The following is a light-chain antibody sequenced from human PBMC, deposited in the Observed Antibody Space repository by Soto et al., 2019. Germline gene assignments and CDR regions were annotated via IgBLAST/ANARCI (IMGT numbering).Light chain of an antibody. J-gene: IGKJ2*01. CDR1: QSISSN. Sequence: MTQSPATLSVSPGERVTFSCRASQSISSNLAWYQQKPGQAPRLLIYGASTRATHIPDRFSGSGSETEFTLTISSLQPDDFATYYCQQYNSYYTFGQGTKVEIK. V-gene: IGKV3-15*01. CDR3: QQYNSYYT. CDR2: GAS.